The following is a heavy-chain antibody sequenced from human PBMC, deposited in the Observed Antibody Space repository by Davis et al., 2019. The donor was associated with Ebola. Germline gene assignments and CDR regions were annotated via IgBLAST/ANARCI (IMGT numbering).Heavy chain of an antibody. CDR1: GYTLSNYG. CDR2: ISAYNGNT. Sequence: ASVKVSCKASGYTLSNYGFVWVRQAPGQGLEWMGWISAYNGNTKYAEKLQDRVTMTTDTSTSTAYMELRSLRSDDTAVYYCVREICGHFDYWGQGTLVTVSS. D-gene: IGHD2-21*01. J-gene: IGHJ4*02. CDR3: VREICGHFDY. V-gene: IGHV1-18*04.